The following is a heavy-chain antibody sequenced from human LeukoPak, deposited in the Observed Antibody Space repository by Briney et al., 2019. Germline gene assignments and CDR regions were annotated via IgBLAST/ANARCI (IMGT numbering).Heavy chain of an antibody. CDR1: GFTFSSYA. V-gene: IGHV3-23*01. D-gene: IGHD3-16*02. J-gene: IGHJ4*02. CDR3: AKDRRITFGGVILDYFDY. Sequence: PGGSLRLSCAASGFTFSSYAMSWVRQAPGKRLEWVSAISGSGGSTYYADSVKGRFTISRDNSKNTLYLQMNSLRAEDTAVYYCAKDRRITFGGVILDYFDYWGQGTLVTVSS. CDR2: ISGSGGST.